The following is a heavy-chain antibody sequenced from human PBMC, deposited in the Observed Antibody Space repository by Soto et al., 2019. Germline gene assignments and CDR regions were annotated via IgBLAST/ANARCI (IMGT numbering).Heavy chain of an antibody. CDR2: INHSGST. V-gene: IGHV4-34*01. J-gene: IGHJ4*02. CDR1: GGTCVDLG. CDR3: AREGIAAINFDY. Sequence: SLTKPLSNAVDGGTCVDLGWRRILQPPGKGLEWIGEINHSGSTNYNPSLKSRVTISVDTSKNQFSLKLSSVTAADTAVYYCAREGIAAINFDYWGQGTLVTVSS. D-gene: IGHD6-25*01.